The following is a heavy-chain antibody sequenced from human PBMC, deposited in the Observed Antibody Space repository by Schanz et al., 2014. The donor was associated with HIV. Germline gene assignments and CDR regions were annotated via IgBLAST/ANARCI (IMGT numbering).Heavy chain of an antibody. D-gene: IGHD3-22*01. Sequence: QVQLVESGGGVVQPGRSLRLSCAASGFTFSSYGMHWVRQAPGKGLEWVAVIWYDGSNTYYGDSVKGRFTISRDNSKNTLYLQMTTLRIDDTAVYYCAKPEYDSRGNSQSHFDSWGQGTLVTVSS. CDR3: AKPEYDSRGNSQSHFDS. CDR2: IWYDGSNT. V-gene: IGHV3-33*06. J-gene: IGHJ4*02. CDR1: GFTFSSYG.